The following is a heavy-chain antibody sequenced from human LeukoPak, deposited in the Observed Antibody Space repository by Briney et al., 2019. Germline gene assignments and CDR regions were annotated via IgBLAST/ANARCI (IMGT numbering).Heavy chain of an antibody. D-gene: IGHD3-10*01. J-gene: IGHJ6*03. CDR3: TRDVFYYGSGDDYYYMDV. Sequence: GGSLRLSCTASGFTFGDYAMSWVRQAPGKGLEWVGFIRSKAYGGTTEYAASVKGRFTISRDDSKSIAYPQMNSLKTEDTAVYYCTRDVFYYGSGDDYYYMDVWGKGTTVTISS. CDR2: IRSKAYGGTT. V-gene: IGHV3-49*04. CDR1: GFTFGDYA.